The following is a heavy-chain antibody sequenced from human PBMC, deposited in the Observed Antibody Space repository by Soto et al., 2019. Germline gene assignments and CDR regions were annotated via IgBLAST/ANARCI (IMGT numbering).Heavy chain of an antibody. CDR1: GFTFSSYW. CDR2: IKQDGSEK. CDR3: ARAWGWSSAQAFDI. J-gene: IGHJ3*02. Sequence: SLRLSCASSGFTFSSYWMSWVRQAPGKGLEWVANIKQDGSEKYYVDSVKGRFTISRDNAKNSLYLQMNSLRAEDTAVYYCARAWGWSSAQAFDIWGQGTMVTVSS. D-gene: IGHD6-25*01. V-gene: IGHV3-7*01.